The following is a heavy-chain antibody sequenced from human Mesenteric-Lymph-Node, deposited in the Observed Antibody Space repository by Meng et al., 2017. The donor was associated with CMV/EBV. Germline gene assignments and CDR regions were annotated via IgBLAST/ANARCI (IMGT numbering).Heavy chain of an antibody. CDR3: ARSRDGYSFDY. V-gene: IGHV4-59*01. D-gene: IGHD5-24*01. Sequence: SETLSLTCTVSGGSISSYYWSWIRQPPGKGLEWIGYIYYSGSTNYNPSLKSRVTISIDTSKNQFSLKLSSVTAAGTALYYCARSRDGYSFDYWGQGALVTVSS. CDR2: IYYSGST. CDR1: GGSISSYY. J-gene: IGHJ4*02.